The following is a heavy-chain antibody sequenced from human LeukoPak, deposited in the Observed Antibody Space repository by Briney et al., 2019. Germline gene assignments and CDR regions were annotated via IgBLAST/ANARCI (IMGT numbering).Heavy chain of an antibody. V-gene: IGHV3-74*01. CDR3: ATSARTYLGSSLDY. Sequence: GGSLRLSCAASGFTFSTYWMHWVRQDPGKGLVWVSRISSDASITSYADPVKGRFTISRDNAKNTLYLQMNSLRAEDTALYYCATSARTYLGSSLDYWGQGTLVTVSS. J-gene: IGHJ4*02. CDR2: ISSDASIT. CDR1: GFTFSTYW. D-gene: IGHD2-15*01.